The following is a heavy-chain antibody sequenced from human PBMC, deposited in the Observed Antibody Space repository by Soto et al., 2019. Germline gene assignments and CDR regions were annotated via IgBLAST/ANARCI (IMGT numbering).Heavy chain of an antibody. CDR2: IYWNDDK. V-gene: IGHV2-5*01. Sequence: SGPTLVNRTQTLTLTCTFSGVSLTTSGVGVGWIRQPPGKAPEWLALIYWNDDKRYSPSLQSRLTITKDTSKNQVVLTLTNMDPVDTATYYCAHRLGSRGSFDYWGQGSLVTVSS. CDR3: AHRLGSRGSFDY. J-gene: IGHJ4*02. CDR1: GVSLTTSGVG. D-gene: IGHD6-25*01.